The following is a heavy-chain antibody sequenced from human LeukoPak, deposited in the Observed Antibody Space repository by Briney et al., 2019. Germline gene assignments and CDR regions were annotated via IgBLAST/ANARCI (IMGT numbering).Heavy chain of an antibody. D-gene: IGHD2-2*01. CDR3: ARLGYCSSTSCYYFDY. Sequence: GGSLRLSCAASGFTFSSYAMNWVRQAPGKGLEWVSSISSSSSYIYYADSVKGRFTISRDNAKNSLYLQMNSLRAEDTAVYYCARLGYCSSTSCYYFDYWGQGTLVTVSS. V-gene: IGHV3-21*01. J-gene: IGHJ4*02. CDR2: ISSSSSYI. CDR1: GFTFSSYA.